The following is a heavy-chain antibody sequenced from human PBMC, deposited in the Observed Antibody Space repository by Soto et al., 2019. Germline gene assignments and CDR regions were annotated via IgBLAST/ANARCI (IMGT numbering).Heavy chain of an antibody. Sequence: PGGSLRLSCEVSGFTFSTHGMHWVRQAPGKGLEWVAGTSYDGTNKYYARSVQGRFTISRENSMKTLYLQMNSLRTEDTAVYYCAKDLSGARWYYDALDVWDQGTTVTVSS. V-gene: IGHV3-30*18. J-gene: IGHJ6*02. CDR2: TSYDGTNK. D-gene: IGHD2-15*01. CDR3: AKDLSGARWYYDALDV. CDR1: GFTFSTHG.